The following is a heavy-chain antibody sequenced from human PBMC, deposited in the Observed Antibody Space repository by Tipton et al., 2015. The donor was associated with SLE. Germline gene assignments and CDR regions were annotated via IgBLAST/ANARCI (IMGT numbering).Heavy chain of an antibody. CDR1: GGSISSNNW. Sequence: TLSLTCAVSGGSISSNNWWSWVRQPPGKGLEWIGEIYHSGSTNYNPSLKSRVTISVDKSKNQFSLKLSSVTAADTAVYYCARDGGGWYFYYYGMDVWGQGTTVTVSS. CDR2: IYHSGST. CDR3: ARDGGGWYFYYYGMDV. J-gene: IGHJ6*02. D-gene: IGHD6-19*01. V-gene: IGHV4-4*02.